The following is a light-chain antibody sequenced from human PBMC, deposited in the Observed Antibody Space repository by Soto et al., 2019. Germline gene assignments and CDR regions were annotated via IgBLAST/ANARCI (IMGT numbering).Light chain of an antibody. CDR2: WGA. J-gene: IGKJ5*01. CDR1: QSVLHSNGYNY. Sequence: IVMTHSPLSLPVTPGEPASISCRSSQSVLHSNGYNYLDWYLQKPGQSPQLLIYWGASRASGVGETLRGTGSWRDFALNTSRVEAGDVGVYYSMQSLQSPGPLGHGT. V-gene: IGKV2-28*01. CDR3: MQSLQSPGP.